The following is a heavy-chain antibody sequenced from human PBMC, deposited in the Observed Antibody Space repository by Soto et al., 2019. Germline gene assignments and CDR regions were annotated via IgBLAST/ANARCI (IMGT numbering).Heavy chain of an antibody. D-gene: IGHD1-1*01. J-gene: IGHJ4*02. CDR3: ARVAELYYFDY. CDR1: GYNFNAYY. Sequence: ASVKVSCKASGYNFNAYYIHWMRQAPGQGLEWMGWITPNTGGTNYAQKFQGRVTMTSDTSISTAYMDLTRLKSDDTAVYYCARVAELYYFDYWGQGTLVTVSS. CDR2: ITPNTGGT. V-gene: IGHV1-2*02.